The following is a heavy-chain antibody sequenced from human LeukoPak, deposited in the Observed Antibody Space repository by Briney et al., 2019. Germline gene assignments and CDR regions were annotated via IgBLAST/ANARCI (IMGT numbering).Heavy chain of an antibody. V-gene: IGHV3-7*01. D-gene: IGHD6-19*01. J-gene: IGHJ4*02. Sequence: GGSLRLSCAASGFTFSRYWMTWVRQAPGKGLEWVANIKQDGSEKSYVDSVKGRFTISRDNAKNSLYLQMNSLRAGDTGVYYCTKLAVASADSWGQGTLVTVSS. CDR3: TKLAVASADS. CDR2: IKQDGSEK. CDR1: GFTFSRYW.